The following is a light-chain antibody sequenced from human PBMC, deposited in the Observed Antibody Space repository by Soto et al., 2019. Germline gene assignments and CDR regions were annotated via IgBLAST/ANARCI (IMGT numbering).Light chain of an antibody. CDR1: QSVRSN. Sequence: IVMTQSPATLTVSPGERVTLSCRASQSVRSNLAWYQQKPGQAPRLLSYGASTRATGIPARFSGSGSGTEFTLTISSLKSEDFEVYYCQQYNNWPITFGQGTRLEIK. CDR3: QQYNNWPIT. CDR2: GAS. V-gene: IGKV3-15*01. J-gene: IGKJ5*01.